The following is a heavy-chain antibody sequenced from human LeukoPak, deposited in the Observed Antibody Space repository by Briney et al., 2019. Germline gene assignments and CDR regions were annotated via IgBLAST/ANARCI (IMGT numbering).Heavy chain of an antibody. Sequence: SETLSLTCTASGVSISSGSYNWSWIRQPAGQGLEWIVRIYTSGSTNYNPSLKSRVTISVDTSRNQFSLKLSSVTAADTAVYYCARENDILTGYHYYYYGMDVWGKGTTVTVSS. V-gene: IGHV4-61*02. CDR1: GVSISSGSYN. J-gene: IGHJ6*04. CDR3: ARENDILTGYHYYYYGMDV. D-gene: IGHD3-9*01. CDR2: IYTSGST.